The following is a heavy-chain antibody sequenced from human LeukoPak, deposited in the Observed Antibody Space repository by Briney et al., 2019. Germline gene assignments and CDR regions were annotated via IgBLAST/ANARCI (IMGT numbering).Heavy chain of an antibody. J-gene: IGHJ4*02. V-gene: IGHV3-30*18. CDR2: LSYDGSNK. D-gene: IGHD3-3*01. CDR3: AKEHYDFWSGPTYYFDY. CDR1: GFTFSSYG. Sequence: GGSLRLSCAASGFTFSSYGMHWVRQAPGKGLEWVAVLSYDGSNKYYADSVKGRFTISRDNSKNTLYLQMNSLRAEDTAVYYCAKEHYDFWSGPTYYFDYWGQGTLVTVSS.